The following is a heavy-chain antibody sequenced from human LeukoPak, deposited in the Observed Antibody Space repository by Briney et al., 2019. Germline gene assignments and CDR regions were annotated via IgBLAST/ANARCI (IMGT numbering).Heavy chain of an antibody. CDR1: GGSISYYY. CDR3: ARVSCSSTSCPRRGALDV. J-gene: IGHJ3*01. V-gene: IGHV4-59*01. D-gene: IGHD2-2*01. CDR2: IYYSGST. Sequence: SETLSLTCTVSGGSISYYYWSWIRQPPGKGLEWIGYIYYSGSTNYNPSLKSRVTISVDTSKNQFSLNLTSVTTADTAVYYCARVSCSSTSCPRRGALDVWGQGTMVTVSS.